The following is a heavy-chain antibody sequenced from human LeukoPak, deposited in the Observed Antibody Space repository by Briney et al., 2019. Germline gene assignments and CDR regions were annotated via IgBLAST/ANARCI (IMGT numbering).Heavy chain of an antibody. CDR1: GYSFTSYW. D-gene: IGHD6-13*01. Sequence: GASLKISCKGSGYSFTSYWIGWVRQMPGKGLEWMGIIYPGDSDTRYSPSFQGQVTISADKSISTAYLQWSSLKASDTAMYYCARLFGGYSSSWYFDLWGRGTLVTVSS. J-gene: IGHJ2*01. CDR2: IYPGDSDT. V-gene: IGHV5-51*01. CDR3: ARLFGGYSSSWYFDL.